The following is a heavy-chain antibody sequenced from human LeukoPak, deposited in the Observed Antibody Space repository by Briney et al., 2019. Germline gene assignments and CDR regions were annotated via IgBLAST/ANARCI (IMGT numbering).Heavy chain of an antibody. D-gene: IGHD3-10*01. V-gene: IGHV3-21*01. Sequence: PGGSLRLSCAASGFTFSSYSMNWVRQAPGKGLEWVSSISSSSSYIYYADSVKGRFTISRDNAKNSLYLQMNSLRAEDTAVYYCVRVWAEVRGVIPDFDYWGQGTLVTVSS. CDR1: GFTFSSYS. CDR2: ISSSSSYI. CDR3: VRVWAEVRGVIPDFDY. J-gene: IGHJ4*02.